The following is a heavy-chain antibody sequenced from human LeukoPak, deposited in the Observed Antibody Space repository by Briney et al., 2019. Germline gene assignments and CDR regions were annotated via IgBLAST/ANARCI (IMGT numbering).Heavy chain of an antibody. V-gene: IGHV3-43*02. D-gene: IGHD1-26*01. CDR3: AKGVGSNYFYD. J-gene: IGHJ4*02. CDR2: ISGNGGTK. Sequence: GGSLRPSSAASGFTFDDKAMHWVRQAPGKGLEWVSVISGNGGTKYYADSVKGRFTISRDNSENSLYLQMNSLTTEDTALYYCAKGVGSNYFYDRGQGTLVTVSS. CDR1: GFTFDDKA.